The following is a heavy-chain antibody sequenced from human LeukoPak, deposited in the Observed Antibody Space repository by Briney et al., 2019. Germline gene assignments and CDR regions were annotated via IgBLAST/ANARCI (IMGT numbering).Heavy chain of an antibody. CDR1: GCSFSSYY. Sequence: SETLSLTCTVSGCSFSSYYWNWIRQPPGKGLEWIGYIYNSGSTNYNPSLKSRVTISVDTSKNRFSLKLSSVTAADTAVYYCARVASILGGYSSGYGTFDIWGQGTMVTVSS. CDR2: IYNSGST. V-gene: IGHV4-59*01. D-gene: IGHD5-18*01. CDR3: ARVASILGGYSSGYGTFDI. J-gene: IGHJ3*02.